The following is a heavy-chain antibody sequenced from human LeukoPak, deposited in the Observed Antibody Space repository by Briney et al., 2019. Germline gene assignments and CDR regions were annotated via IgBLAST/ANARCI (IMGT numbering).Heavy chain of an antibody. J-gene: IGHJ6*03. CDR1: NYSISNSLY. CDR3: ARGSYGYYMDV. Sequence: SETLSLTCSGSNYSISNSLYWGLLRQPPGKGLEWIGSIYRSGSTFYNPSLKSRVTISLDTSKNQFSLKLSSVTAADTAVYFCARGSYGYYMDVWGKGTTVTVSS. V-gene: IGHV4-38-2*02. D-gene: IGHD4-17*01. CDR2: IYRSGST.